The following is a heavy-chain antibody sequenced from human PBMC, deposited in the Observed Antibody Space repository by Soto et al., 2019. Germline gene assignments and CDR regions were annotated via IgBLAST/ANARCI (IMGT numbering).Heavy chain of an antibody. J-gene: IGHJ6*02. Sequence: QVQLVQSGAEVKKPGSSVKVSCKASGGTFSSYAISWVRQAPGQGLEWMGGIIPIFGTANYAQKFQGRVTITADESTSTAYMELSSLSSEDTAVYYCALFGVVTMGYYYGMDVWGQGTTVTVSS. CDR3: ALFGVVTMGYYYGMDV. CDR1: GGTFSSYA. CDR2: IIPIFGTA. V-gene: IGHV1-69*12. D-gene: IGHD3-3*01.